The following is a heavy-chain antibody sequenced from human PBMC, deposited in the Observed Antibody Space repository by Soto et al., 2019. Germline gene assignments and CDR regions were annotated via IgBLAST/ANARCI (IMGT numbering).Heavy chain of an antibody. CDR3: ARLEKYSGYYDSYGYPDD. D-gene: IGHD3-22*01. CDR2: IDPSDSYT. V-gene: IGHV5-10-1*01. J-gene: IGHJ4*02. Sequence: GESLKISCKVSGYSFTTYWITWVRRMPGKGLEWMGRIDPSDSYTNYSPTLQGHVTISADKSRSTAYLQWSSLKASDTAMYYCARLEKYSGYYDSYGYPDDWGQGTLVTVSS. CDR1: GYSFTTYW.